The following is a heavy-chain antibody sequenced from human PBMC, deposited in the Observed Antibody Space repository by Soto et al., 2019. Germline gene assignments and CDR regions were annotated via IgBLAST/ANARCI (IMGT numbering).Heavy chain of an antibody. J-gene: IGHJ5*02. D-gene: IGHD3-22*01. V-gene: IGHV1-18*01. CDR3: ARDSWSDYYDSSGKNWFDP. Sequence: GASVKVSCKASGYTFTSYGISWVRQAPGQGLEWMGWISAYNGNTNYAQKLQGRVTMTTDTSTSTAYMELRSLRSDDTAVYYCARDSWSDYYDSSGKNWFDPWGQGTLVTVSS. CDR2: ISAYNGNT. CDR1: GYTFTSYG.